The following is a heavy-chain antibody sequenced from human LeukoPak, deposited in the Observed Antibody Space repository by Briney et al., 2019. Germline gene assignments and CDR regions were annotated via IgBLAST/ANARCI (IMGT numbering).Heavy chain of an antibody. CDR3: ARLLWFGESNDY. CDR1: GYTFTGYY. V-gene: IGHV1-2*02. Sequence: ASVKVSCKASGYTFTGYYMHWVRQAPGQGLEWMGWINPNSGGTNYAQKFQGRVTMTRDTSISTAYMELSRLRSDDSAVYYCARLLWFGESNDYWGQGTLVTVSS. CDR2: INPNSGGT. D-gene: IGHD3-10*01. J-gene: IGHJ4*02.